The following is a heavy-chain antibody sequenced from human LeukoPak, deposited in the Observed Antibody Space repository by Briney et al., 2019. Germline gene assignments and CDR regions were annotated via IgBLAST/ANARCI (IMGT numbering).Heavy chain of an antibody. Sequence: GGSLRLSGAASGFPLSRYGMKWVRDAPGKGLEWLSYIRSSDSTTYYADSVKGRFTISRDNAKNTRYLQMDSLRVEDTAVYYCARRADSSARSFDYWGQGTLVTVSS. CDR3: ARRADSSARSFDY. CDR1: GFPLSRYG. CDR2: IRSSDSTT. D-gene: IGHD3-22*01. J-gene: IGHJ4*02. V-gene: IGHV3-48*04.